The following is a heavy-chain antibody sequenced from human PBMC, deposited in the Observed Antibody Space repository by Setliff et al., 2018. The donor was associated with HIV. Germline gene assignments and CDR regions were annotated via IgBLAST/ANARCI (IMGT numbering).Heavy chain of an antibody. Sequence: GGSLRLSCAASGFTFSSYAMHWVRQAPGKGLEWVAVISYDGSNKYYADSVKGRFTISRDNSKNTLYLQMNSLRAEDTAVYYCAKTQGWHLINYWGPGTLVTVSS. CDR2: ISYDGSNK. D-gene: IGHD6-19*01. J-gene: IGHJ4*02. CDR1: GFTFSSYA. CDR3: AKTQGWHLINY. V-gene: IGHV3-30*01.